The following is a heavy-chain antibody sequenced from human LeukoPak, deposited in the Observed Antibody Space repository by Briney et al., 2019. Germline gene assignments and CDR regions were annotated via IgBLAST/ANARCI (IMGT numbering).Heavy chain of an antibody. CDR3: AKDPRPGIAVAGTFDP. V-gene: IGHV3-23*01. Sequence: PGGSLRLSCAASGFTFSSYAMSWVRQAPGKGLEWVSAISGSGGSTYYADSVKGRFTISRDNSKNTLYLQMNSLRAEDTAVYYCAKDPRPGIAVAGTFDPWGQGTLVTVSS. J-gene: IGHJ5*02. CDR2: ISGSGGST. CDR1: GFTFSSYA. D-gene: IGHD6-19*01.